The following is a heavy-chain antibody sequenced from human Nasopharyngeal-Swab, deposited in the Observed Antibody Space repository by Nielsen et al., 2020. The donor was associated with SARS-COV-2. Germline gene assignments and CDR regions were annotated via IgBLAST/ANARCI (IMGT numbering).Heavy chain of an antibody. Sequence: RQAPGKGLEWIGEINHSGSTNYNPSLKSRVTISVDTSKNQFSLKLSSVTAADTAVYYCARGGPLLRYFPRNWFDPWGQGTLVTVSS. V-gene: IGHV4-34*01. CDR3: ARGGPLLRYFPRNWFDP. D-gene: IGHD3-9*01. J-gene: IGHJ5*02. CDR2: INHSGST.